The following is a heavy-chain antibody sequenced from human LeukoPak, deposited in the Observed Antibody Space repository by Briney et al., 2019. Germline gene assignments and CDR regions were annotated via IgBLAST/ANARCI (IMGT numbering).Heavy chain of an antibody. CDR3: AKGCGSTCYVLRDY. Sequence: GGSLRLSCGASGFTFSSHAMSWIRQAPGEGLEWVSVISGTGDATYYADSVRGRFTISRDNSMNTLYLEMNSLRAEDTAVYYCAKGCGSTCYVLRDYWGQGTLVTVSS. D-gene: IGHD2/OR15-2a*01. CDR1: GFTFSSHA. CDR2: ISGTGDAT. V-gene: IGHV3-23*01. J-gene: IGHJ4*02.